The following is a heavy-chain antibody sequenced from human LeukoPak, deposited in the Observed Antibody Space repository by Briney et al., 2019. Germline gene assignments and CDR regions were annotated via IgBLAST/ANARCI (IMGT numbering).Heavy chain of an antibody. CDR3: ARNNGMAV. CDR2: ANRDGSET. J-gene: IGHJ6*02. CDR1: GFTLSNHW. Sequence: GGSLRLSCAASGFTLSNHWMTWVRQVPGRGPEWVANANRDGSETYYLDSVKGRFTISKDNAKNSLYLQMNSLRAEDTALYHCARNNGMAVWGQGTTVIVSS. V-gene: IGHV3-7*03.